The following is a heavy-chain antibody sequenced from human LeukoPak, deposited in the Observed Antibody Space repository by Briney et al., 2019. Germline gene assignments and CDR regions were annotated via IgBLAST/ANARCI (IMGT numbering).Heavy chain of an antibody. Sequence: GGSLRLSCAASGFTFSSYAMSWVRQASGKGLEWASTISGSGGSTYYADSVKGRFTTSRDNSKNTLYLQMNSLRAEDTAVYYCAREQTHYDILTGYYSSGWFDPWGQGTLVTVSS. CDR2: ISGSGGST. CDR3: AREQTHYDILTGYYSSGWFDP. D-gene: IGHD3-9*01. V-gene: IGHV3-23*01. J-gene: IGHJ5*02. CDR1: GFTFSSYA.